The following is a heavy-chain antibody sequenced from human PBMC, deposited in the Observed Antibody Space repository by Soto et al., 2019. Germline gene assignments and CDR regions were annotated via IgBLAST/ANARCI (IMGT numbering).Heavy chain of an antibody. CDR2: IYYSGST. D-gene: IGHD3-9*01. V-gene: IGHV4-39*01. CDR3: ASTGGYDILTGYYYTNDY. J-gene: IGHJ4*02. Sequence: SQTLSLTCTVSGGSISSSSYYWGWIRQPPGKGLEWIGSIYYSGSTYYNPSLKSRVTISVDTSKNQFSLKLSSVTAADTAVYYCASTGGYDILTGYYYTNDYWGQGTLVTVSS. CDR1: GGSISSSSYY.